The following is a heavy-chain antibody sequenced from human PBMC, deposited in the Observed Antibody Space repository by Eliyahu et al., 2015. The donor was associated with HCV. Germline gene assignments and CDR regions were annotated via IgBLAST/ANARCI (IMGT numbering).Heavy chain of an antibody. J-gene: IGHJ6*02. Sequence: SCAASGFTFSSYAMHWVRQAPGKGLEWVAVISYDGSNKYYADSVKGRFTISRDNSKNTLYLQMNSLRAEDTAVYYCARETSAQRIAAAGTVYYYYYGMDVWGQGTTVTVSS. V-gene: IGHV3-30-3*01. CDR2: ISYDGSNK. CDR1: GFTFSSYA. D-gene: IGHD6-13*01. CDR3: ARETSAQRIAAAGTVYYYYYGMDV.